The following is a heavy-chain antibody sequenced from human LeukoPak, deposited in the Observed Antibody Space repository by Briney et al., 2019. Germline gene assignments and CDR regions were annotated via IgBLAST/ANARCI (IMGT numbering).Heavy chain of an antibody. CDR3: AREGRYCSGGSCLNWFDP. CDR2: IIPIFGTA. Sequence: EASVKVSCKASGGTFSSYAISWVRQAPGQGLEWMGRIIPIFGTANYAQKFQGRDTITTDESTSTAYMELSSLRSEDTAVYYCAREGRYCSGGSCLNWFDPWGQGTLVTVSS. J-gene: IGHJ5*02. CDR1: GGTFSSYA. D-gene: IGHD2-15*01. V-gene: IGHV1-69*05.